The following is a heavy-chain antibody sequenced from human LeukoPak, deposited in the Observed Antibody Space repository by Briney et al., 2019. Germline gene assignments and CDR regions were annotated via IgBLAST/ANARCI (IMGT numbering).Heavy chain of an antibody. CDR2: IYYSGST. CDR3: AGSITMVHGVDAFDI. CDR1: GGSISSSSYY. D-gene: IGHD3-10*01. J-gene: IGHJ3*02. V-gene: IGHV4-39*01. Sequence: PSETLSLTCTVSGGSISSSSYYWGWIRQPPGKGLEWIGSIYYSGSTYYNPSLKSRVTISVDTSKNQFSLKLSSVTAADTAVYYCAGSITMVHGVDAFDIWGQGTMVTVSS.